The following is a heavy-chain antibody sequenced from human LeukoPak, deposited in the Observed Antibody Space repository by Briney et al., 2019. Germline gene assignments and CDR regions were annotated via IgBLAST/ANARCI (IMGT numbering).Heavy chain of an antibody. D-gene: IGHD6-13*01. V-gene: IGHV3-23*01. CDR2: ISVSGDNT. Sequence: GESLRLSCAASGFTVSTYYMSWVRQAPGKGLEWVSGISVSGDNTYYADSVKGRFTISRDNPKNTLYLQMNSLRAEDTALYYCATAASPRIAAASDYWGQGTLVTVSS. CDR1: GFTVSTYY. CDR3: ATAASPRIAAASDY. J-gene: IGHJ4*02.